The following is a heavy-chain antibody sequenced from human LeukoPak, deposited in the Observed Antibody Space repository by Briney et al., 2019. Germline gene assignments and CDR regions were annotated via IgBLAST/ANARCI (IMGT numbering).Heavy chain of an antibody. CDR2: IKGDGSDK. J-gene: IGHJ4*02. V-gene: IGHV3-7*01. Sequence: HPGGSLRLSCAASGFTFSSSWMTWVRQAPGKGLEWLANIKGDGSDKNYADSVKGRFTISRDNAKNSLFLQMSSLRGEDTALYYCATEHWGPNSWGQGTLVTVSS. CDR3: ATEHWGPNS. D-gene: IGHD3-16*01. CDR1: GFTFSSSW.